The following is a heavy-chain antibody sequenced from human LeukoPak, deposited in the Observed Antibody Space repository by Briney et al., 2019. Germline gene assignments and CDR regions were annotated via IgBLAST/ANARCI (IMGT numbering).Heavy chain of an antibody. D-gene: IGHD1-26*01. Sequence: SGGSPLLFCSASGLRLNNNYMTWGRQAPREGLEWVSTIYSGGGTYYADSVMGRFTISRDSSKNTLYLQMNSLRVEDTALYYCARGVSGNYSPSDYWGQGTLVTVSS. CDR3: ARGVSGNYSPSDY. CDR2: IYSGGGT. V-gene: IGHV3-53*01. CDR1: GLRLNNNY. J-gene: IGHJ4*02.